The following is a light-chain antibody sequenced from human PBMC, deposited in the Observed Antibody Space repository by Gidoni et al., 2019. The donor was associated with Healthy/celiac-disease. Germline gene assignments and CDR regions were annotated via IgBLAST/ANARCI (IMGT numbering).Light chain of an antibody. J-gene: IGKJ4*01. Sequence: EIVLTQSPATLSLSPGERATLYCRASQSVSSYLAWYQQKPGQAPRLLIYDASNRATGISARFSGSGSGTDFTLTISSLEPEDFAVYYCQQRSNWPSLTFGGGTKVEIK. CDR1: QSVSSY. V-gene: IGKV3-11*01. CDR3: QQRSNWPSLT. CDR2: DAS.